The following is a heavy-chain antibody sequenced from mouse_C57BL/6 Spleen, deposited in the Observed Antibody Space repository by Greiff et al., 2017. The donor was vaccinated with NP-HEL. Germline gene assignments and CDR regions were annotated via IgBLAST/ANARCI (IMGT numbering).Heavy chain of an antibody. D-gene: IGHD3-1*01. CDR1: GYTFTSYW. CDR2: IDPSDSYT. Sequence: QVQLQQPGAELVMPGASVKLSCKASGYTFTSYWMHWVKQRPGQGLEWIGEIDPSDSYTNYNHKFKGKSTLTVDKSSSTAYMQLSSLTSEDSAVYYCARAGYYAMDYWGQGTSVTVSS. CDR3: ARAGYYAMDY. V-gene: IGHV1-69*01. J-gene: IGHJ4*01.